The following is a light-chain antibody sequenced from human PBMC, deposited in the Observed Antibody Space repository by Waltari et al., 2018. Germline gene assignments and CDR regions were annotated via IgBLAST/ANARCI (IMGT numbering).Light chain of an antibody. V-gene: IGLV2-23*01. CDR2: EGS. Sequence: QSALAQPASVSGSPGQSITISCTGASRDFGTYDVVPCYQQHPGRAPTVLIYEGSKRPFGVSARFSGAHSGNTASLTISGLQPDDEADYYCCSYAGDIFVFAAWTRVTVL. CDR1: SRDFGTYDV. J-gene: IGLJ1*01. CDR3: CSYAGDIFV.